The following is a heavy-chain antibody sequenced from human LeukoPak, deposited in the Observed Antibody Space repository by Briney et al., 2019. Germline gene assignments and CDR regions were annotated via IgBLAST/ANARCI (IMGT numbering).Heavy chain of an antibody. CDR1: GDSVSSNDVA. J-gene: IGHJ3*02. D-gene: IGHD2/OR15-2a*01. CDR2: TYRRST. CDR3: ARGKYSAFGI. Sequence: SQTLSLTCAISGDSVSSNDVAWNWVRQSPSRGLEWLGRTYRRSTYYAPSVKTRITIDPDTSKNQFSLQLKSVTPEDTAVYYCARGKYSAFGIWGQGTMVIVSS. V-gene: IGHV6-1*01.